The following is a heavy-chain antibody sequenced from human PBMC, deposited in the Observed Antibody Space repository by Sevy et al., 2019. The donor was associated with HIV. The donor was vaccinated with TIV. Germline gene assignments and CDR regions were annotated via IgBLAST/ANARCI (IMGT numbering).Heavy chain of an antibody. J-gene: IGHJ1*01. CDR2: INWNGDDT. Sequence: GGSLRLSCAASGFTFDDYTMHWVRQAPGKGLEWVSLINWNGDDTYYTDSVKGRFTMSRDNSRNSLYLQINSLRTEDTAWYYCAKERNCCRDCLYFQHWGQGTLVTVSS. CDR3: AKERNCCRDCLYFQH. D-gene: IGHD2-21*02. V-gene: IGHV3-43*01. CDR1: GFTFDDYT.